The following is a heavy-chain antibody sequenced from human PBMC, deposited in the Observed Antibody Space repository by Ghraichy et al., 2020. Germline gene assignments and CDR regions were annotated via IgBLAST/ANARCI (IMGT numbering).Heavy chain of an antibody. V-gene: IGHV4-59*01. D-gene: IGHD3-3*01. Sequence: SETLSLTCTVSGGSISSYYWSWIRQPPGKGLEWIGYIYYTGSTYYNPSLKSRVTISVDTSKNQFFLKLISVTAADTAVYYCARNDFWSGYFYWGHGTLVTVSS. CDR3: ARNDFWSGYFY. CDR2: IYYTGST. CDR1: GGSISSYY. J-gene: IGHJ4*01.